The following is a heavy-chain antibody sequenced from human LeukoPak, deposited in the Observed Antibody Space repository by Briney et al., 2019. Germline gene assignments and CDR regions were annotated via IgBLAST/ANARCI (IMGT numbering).Heavy chain of an antibody. CDR1: GGSISSYY. J-gene: IGHJ4*02. D-gene: IGHD3-3*01. V-gene: IGHV4-59*01. CDR3: ARVVRFLEWLPRFGSYFDY. Sequence: SETLSLTCTVSGGSISSYYWSWLRQPPGKGLEWIGYIYYSGSTNYSPSLKSRVTISVDTSKNQFSLKLSSVTAADTAVYYCARVVRFLEWLPRFGSYFDYWGQGTLVTVSS. CDR2: IYYSGST.